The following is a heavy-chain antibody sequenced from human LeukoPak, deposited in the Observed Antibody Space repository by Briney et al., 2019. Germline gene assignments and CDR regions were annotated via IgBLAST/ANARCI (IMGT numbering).Heavy chain of an antibody. Sequence: ASVKVSCKASGGTFSSYAISWVRQAPGQGLEWMGGIIPIFGTANYAQKFQGRVTITVDESTSTAYMGLSSLRSEDTAVYYCARVVVWSGYYWFDPWGQGTLVTVSS. D-gene: IGHD3-3*01. CDR2: IIPIFGTA. CDR1: GGTFSSYA. V-gene: IGHV1-69*13. J-gene: IGHJ5*02. CDR3: ARVVVWSGYYWFDP.